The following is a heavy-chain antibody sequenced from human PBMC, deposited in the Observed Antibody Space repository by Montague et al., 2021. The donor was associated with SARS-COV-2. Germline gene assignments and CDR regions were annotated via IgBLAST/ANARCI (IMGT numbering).Heavy chain of an antibody. CDR3: ARVTLGGRDGRTRQYDGLDS. D-gene: IGHD3-16*01. Sequence: SEALSLTCTVSGGSISRYFWSWIRQTPGKGLEWMGYVHDIESSIYNPSLQSRITILLDAPKNQSSLRLNAVTAADTAVYYCARVTLGGRDGRTRQYDGLDSWGQGILVTVSS. CDR2: VHDIESS. J-gene: IGHJ4*02. V-gene: IGHV4-59*01. CDR1: GGSISRYF.